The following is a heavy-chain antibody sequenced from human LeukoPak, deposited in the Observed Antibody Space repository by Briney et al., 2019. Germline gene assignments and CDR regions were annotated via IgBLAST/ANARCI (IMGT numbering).Heavy chain of an antibody. CDR3: ARGDHSGSYYYYYGMDV. CDR2: INPSGGST. V-gene: IGHV1-46*01. CDR1: GYTFTSYY. Sequence: GASVKVSCKASGYTFTSYYMHWVRQAPGQGLEWMGIINPSGGSTSYAQKFQGRVTMTRDTSTSTVYMELSSLRSDDTAVYYCARGDHSGSYYYYYGMDVWGQGTTVTVSS. D-gene: IGHD1-26*01. J-gene: IGHJ6*02.